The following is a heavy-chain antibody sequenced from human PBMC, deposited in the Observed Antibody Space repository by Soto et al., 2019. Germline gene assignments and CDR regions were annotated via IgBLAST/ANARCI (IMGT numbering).Heavy chain of an antibody. CDR1: GGSISSGDYY. D-gene: IGHD3-22*01. CDR2: IYSSGRT. V-gene: IGHV4-31*03. CDR3: VRDYDYDTSRNDAFDI. J-gene: IGHJ3*02. Sequence: QVQLQESGPGLVKPSQTLSLTCTVSGGSISSGDYYWSWIRHHPGKGLEWIGYIYSSGRTYYNPSLRSRGTISAVTSKHQFSLRLSSVTAADTAVYYCVRDYDYDTSRNDAFDIWGQGTMVTVSS.